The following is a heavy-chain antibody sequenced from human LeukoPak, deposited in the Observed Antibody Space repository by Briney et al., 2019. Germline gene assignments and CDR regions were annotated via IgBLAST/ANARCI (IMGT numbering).Heavy chain of an antibody. Sequence: GGSLRLSCAASGFTFSSYSMNWVRQAPGKGLEWVSSISSSGSYIYYADSVKGRFTISRDNAKNSLYLQMNSLRAEDTAVYYCAREVEGAFDIWGQGTMVTVSS. CDR3: AREVEGAFDI. CDR2: ISSSGSYI. D-gene: IGHD2-2*01. V-gene: IGHV3-21*01. J-gene: IGHJ3*02. CDR1: GFTFSSYS.